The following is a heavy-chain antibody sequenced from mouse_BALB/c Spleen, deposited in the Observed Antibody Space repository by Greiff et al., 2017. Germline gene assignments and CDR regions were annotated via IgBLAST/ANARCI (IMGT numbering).Heavy chain of an antibody. V-gene: IGHV2-6-5*01. Sequence: QVQLQQSGPGLVAPSQSLSITCTVSGFSLTDYGVSWIRQPPGKGLEWLGVIWGGGSTYYNSALKSRLSISKDNSKSQVFLKMNSLQTDDTAMYYCAKHEYGNSYAMDYWGQGTSVTVSS. CDR3: AKHEYGNSYAMDY. CDR2: IWGGGST. D-gene: IGHD2-1*01. CDR1: GFSLTDYG. J-gene: IGHJ4*01.